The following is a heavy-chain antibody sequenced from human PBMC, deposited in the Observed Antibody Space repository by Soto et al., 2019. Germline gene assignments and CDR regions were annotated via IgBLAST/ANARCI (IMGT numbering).Heavy chain of an antibody. J-gene: IGHJ3*02. V-gene: IGHV4-31*03. CDR2: IYNSGST. CDR3: ARDGGDYVWGSLKDRGPRERAFDT. D-gene: IGHD3-16*01. Sequence: PSETLSLTCTVSGGSISSGGYYWSWIRQHPGKGPEWIGYIYNSGSTYYNPSLKSRVTILVDTSKNQVSLKLSSVTAADTAVYYCARDGGDYVWGSLKDRGPRERAFDTWGQGTLVTVSS. CDR1: GGSISSGGYY.